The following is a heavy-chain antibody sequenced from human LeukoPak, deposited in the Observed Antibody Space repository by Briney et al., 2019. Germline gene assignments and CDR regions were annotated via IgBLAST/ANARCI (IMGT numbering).Heavy chain of an antibody. V-gene: IGHV3-23*01. CDR1: GFTFSSYA. Sequence: GGSLRLSCAASGFTFSSYAMSWVRQAPGKGLERVSAISGSGGSTYYADSVKGRFTISRDNAQDSLYLQMNSLRAEDTAVYYCARDRGYSNFVYWGQGTLVTVSS. CDR2: ISGSGGST. J-gene: IGHJ4*02. D-gene: IGHD4-11*01. CDR3: ARDRGYSNFVY.